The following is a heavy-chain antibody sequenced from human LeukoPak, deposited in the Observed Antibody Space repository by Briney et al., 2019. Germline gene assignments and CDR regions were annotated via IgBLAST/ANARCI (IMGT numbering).Heavy chain of an antibody. CDR3: AREMDICSSTSCRYNWFDP. CDR2: TYYRSKWYN. D-gene: IGHD2-2*01. J-gene: IGHJ5*02. V-gene: IGHV6-1*01. CDR1: GDSVSSNSAA. Sequence: SQTLSLTCALSGDSVSSNSAAWNWIRQSPSRGLEWLGRTYYRSKWYNDYAVSVKSRITINPDTSKNQFSLQLNSVTPEDTAVYYCAREMDICSSTSCRYNWFDPWGQGTLVTVSS.